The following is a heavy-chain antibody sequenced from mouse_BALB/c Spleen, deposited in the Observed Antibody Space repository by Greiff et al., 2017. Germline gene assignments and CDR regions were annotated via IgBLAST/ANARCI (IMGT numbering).Heavy chain of an antibody. J-gene: IGHJ1*01. CDR3: ARRYFDV. Sequence: VQLQQSGPGLVKPSQSLSLTCTVTGYSITSDYAWNWIRQFPGNKLEWMGYISYSGSTSYNPSLKSRISITRDTSKNQFFLQLNSVTTEDTATYYCARRYFDVWGAGTTVTVSS. V-gene: IGHV3-2*02. CDR2: ISYSGST. CDR1: GYSITSDYA.